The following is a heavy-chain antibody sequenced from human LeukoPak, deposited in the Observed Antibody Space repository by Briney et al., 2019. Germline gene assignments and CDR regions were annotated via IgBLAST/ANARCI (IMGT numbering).Heavy chain of an antibody. CDR3: AIGAPNSSFYAS. CDR2: INSDGSIT. J-gene: IGHJ5*02. D-gene: IGHD1-26*01. V-gene: IGHV3-74*01. CDR1: GFTFTTYW. Sequence: PGGSLRLSCAASGFTFTTYWMHWVRQAPGKGLVWVSHINSDGSITSYADSVKGRFTISRDNAKSTLCLQMNSLRGEDMAIYYCAIGAPNSSFYASWGQGTLVTVSS.